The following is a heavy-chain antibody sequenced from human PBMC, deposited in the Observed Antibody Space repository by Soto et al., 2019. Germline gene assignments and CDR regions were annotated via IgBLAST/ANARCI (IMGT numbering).Heavy chain of an antibody. Sequence: DVQLEESGGGLVQPGESLRLSCEVSGFTLSMYSMTWVRQAPGKGLERVAKIPQEGSDGHYVDSVKGRFTIARDNAKNSVYLQMNILRAEDTAVYCCARDQLILPAHDFFYGSDVWGQGVKVTGSS. V-gene: IGHV3-7*03. D-gene: IGHD2-21*02. CDR3: ARDQLILPAHDFFYGSDV. J-gene: IGHJ6*02. CDR2: IPQEGSDG. CDR1: GFTLSMYS.